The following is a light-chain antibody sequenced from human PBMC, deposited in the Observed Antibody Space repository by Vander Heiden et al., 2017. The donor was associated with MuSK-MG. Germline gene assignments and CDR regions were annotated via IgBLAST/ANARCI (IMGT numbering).Light chain of an antibody. J-gene: IGKJ5*01. CDR3: QQYNTYSNT. V-gene: IGKV1-5*03. CDR2: KAS. Sequence: DIQTTQSPSTPSAFVGDSVTFTCRASQSITNRLTWFQQKRGQAPKLLICKASTVGDEVPPRFSGSGTGTEFTLTIHSLQPDDFATYYCQQYNTYSNTFGQGTRLEIK. CDR1: QSITNR.